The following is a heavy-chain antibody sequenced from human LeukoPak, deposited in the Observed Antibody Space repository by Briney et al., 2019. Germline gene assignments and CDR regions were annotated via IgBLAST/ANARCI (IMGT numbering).Heavy chain of an antibody. D-gene: IGHD2-21*02. CDR3: ARVTRHIVVVTAIPGWFDP. CDR1: GGSIRTFY. J-gene: IGHJ5*02. Sequence: SETLSLTCTVSGGSIRTFYLSWIRQPVGKGLEWIGRMSPSATTYNPSLKSRVTMSIDTSKNQFSLKLSSVTAADTAVYYCARVTRHIVVVTAIPGWFDPWGQGTLVTVSS. V-gene: IGHV4-4*07. CDR2: MSPSATT.